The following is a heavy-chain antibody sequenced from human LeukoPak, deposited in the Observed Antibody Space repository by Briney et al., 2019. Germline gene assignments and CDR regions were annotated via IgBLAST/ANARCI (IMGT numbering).Heavy chain of an antibody. Sequence: GGSLRLSCAASGFTFSSYAMSWVRQAPGKGLEWVSAISGSGGSTYYADSVKGRFTISRDNSKNTLYLQMNSLRAEDTAVYYCAKRAHGSGTETYYYNYMDVWGKGTTVTVSS. CDR2: ISGSGGST. J-gene: IGHJ6*03. D-gene: IGHD3-10*01. CDR1: GFTFSSYA. CDR3: AKRAHGSGTETYYYNYMDV. V-gene: IGHV3-23*01.